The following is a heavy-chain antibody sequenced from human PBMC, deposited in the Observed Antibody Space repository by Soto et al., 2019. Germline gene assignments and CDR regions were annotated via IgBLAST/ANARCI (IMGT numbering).Heavy chain of an antibody. J-gene: IGHJ6*03. Sequence: GGSLRLSCAASGFTVSSNYMSWVRQAPGKGLEWVSVIYSGGSTYYADSVKGRFTISRDNSKNTLYLQMNSLRAEDTAVYYCASRGITMVRDPWDYYYYMDVWGKGTTVTVSS. CDR1: GFTVSSNY. CDR3: ASRGITMVRDPWDYYYYMDV. CDR2: IYSGGST. V-gene: IGHV3-66*01. D-gene: IGHD3-10*01.